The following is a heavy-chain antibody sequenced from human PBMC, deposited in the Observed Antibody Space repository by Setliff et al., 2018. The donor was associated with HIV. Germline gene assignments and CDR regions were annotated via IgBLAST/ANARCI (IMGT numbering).Heavy chain of an antibody. V-gene: IGHV3-7*01. D-gene: IGHD6-25*01. CDR3: ARSRPYNSALDY. CDR2: TKYDGSES. Sequence: GGSLRLSCVVSGLTFNRYWMSWVRQVPGKGLEWVSNTKYDGSESYYVDSVKGRFILSRDNSKNTVYLQVGSLRPDDTAMYYCARSRPYNSALDYWGQGTLVTVSS. CDR1: GLTFNRYW. J-gene: IGHJ4*02.